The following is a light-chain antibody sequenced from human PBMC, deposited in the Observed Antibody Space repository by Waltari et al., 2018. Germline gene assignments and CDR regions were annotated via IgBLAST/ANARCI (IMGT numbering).Light chain of an antibody. CDR3: AAWDDSLSGRV. J-gene: IGLJ3*02. Sequence: QSVLPQPPSASGTPGQRVTISCSGSRSNVGTNYVYWYQQLPGTASKLLIYRNNQRPSGVPDRFSGSKSGTSASLAISGLRSEDEADYYCAAWDDSLSGRVFGGGTKVTVL. CDR1: RSNVGTNY. V-gene: IGLV1-47*01. CDR2: RNN.